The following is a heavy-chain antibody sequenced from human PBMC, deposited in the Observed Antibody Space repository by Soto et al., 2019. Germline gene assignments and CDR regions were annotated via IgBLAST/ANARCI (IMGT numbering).Heavy chain of an antibody. D-gene: IGHD3-10*01. Sequence: SETLSLTCTFSGCSISSYYWSWIRQPPGKGLEWIGYIYYSGSTNYNPSLKSRVTISVDTSRNQFSLKLSSVTAADTAVYYCARYKGSGSYQYYYYYYMDVWGKGTTVTVSS. CDR2: IYYSGST. CDR1: GCSISSYY. V-gene: IGHV4-59*01. CDR3: ARYKGSGSYQYYYYYYMDV. J-gene: IGHJ6*03.